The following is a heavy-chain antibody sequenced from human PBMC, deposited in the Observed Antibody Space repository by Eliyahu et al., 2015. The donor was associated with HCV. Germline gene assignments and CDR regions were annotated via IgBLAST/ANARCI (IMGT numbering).Heavy chain of an antibody. V-gene: IGHV4-61*02. CDR2: IYSRGTTSGST. J-gene: IGHJ4*02. Sequence: QVQLHESGPGLVKPSETLSLTCSVSGGSISXGRYYWSWIRQPAGRGLEWIGRIYSRGTTSGSTNYNTPPKSRVIISVDTSKNQFSLKMNSVTAADTAVYYCARADSNGYYYVFDYWGQGSLVTVSS. D-gene: IGHD3-22*01. CDR3: ARADSNGYYYVFDY. CDR1: GGSISXGRYY.